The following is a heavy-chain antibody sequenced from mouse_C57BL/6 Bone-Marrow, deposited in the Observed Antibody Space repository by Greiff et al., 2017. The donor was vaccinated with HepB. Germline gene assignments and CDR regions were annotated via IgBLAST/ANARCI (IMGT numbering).Heavy chain of an antibody. CDR1: GYSFTGYF. J-gene: IGHJ2*01. CDR3: AREGYSNYDYFDY. D-gene: IGHD2-5*01. CDR2: INPYNGDT. V-gene: IGHV1-20*01. Sequence: EVQLQQSGPELVKPGDSVKISCKASGYSFTGYFMNWVMQSHGKSLEWIGRINPYNGDTFYNQKFKGKATLTVDKSSSTAHMELRSRTSEDSAVYDFAREGYSNYDYFDYWGQGTTLTVSS.